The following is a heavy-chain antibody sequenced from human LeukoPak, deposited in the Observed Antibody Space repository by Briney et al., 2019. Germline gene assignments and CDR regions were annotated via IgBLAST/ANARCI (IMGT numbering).Heavy chain of an antibody. Sequence: GGSLRLSCAVSGFTLSDYGIHWVRQAPGKGLEWVTIISSDGSIKYADSVKGRFTVPGDSSKNTVYLQMNSLRAEDTAVYYCARDILPSGSRAFDIWGQGTMVTVSS. J-gene: IGHJ3*02. V-gene: IGHV3-33*01. CDR2: ISSDGSIK. CDR1: GFTLSDYG. CDR3: ARDILPSGSRAFDI. D-gene: IGHD3-10*01.